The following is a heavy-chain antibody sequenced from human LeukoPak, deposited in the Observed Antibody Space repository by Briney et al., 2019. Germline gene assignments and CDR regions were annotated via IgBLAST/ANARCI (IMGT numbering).Heavy chain of an antibody. CDR3: AAGPGVSCSGGSCWFY. V-gene: IGHV1-2*02. J-gene: IGHJ4*02. D-gene: IGHD2-15*01. CDR1: GYTFTVYY. CDR2: INPNNYNT. Sequence: ASVNLSCNASGYTFTVYYIHYVRHPIRHPLEWKGTINPNNYNTDKAKNIQVSTTTITNTSISTDYMELSRLRYDDTSGYSCAAGPGVSCSGGSCWFYWGQGTLVTVSS.